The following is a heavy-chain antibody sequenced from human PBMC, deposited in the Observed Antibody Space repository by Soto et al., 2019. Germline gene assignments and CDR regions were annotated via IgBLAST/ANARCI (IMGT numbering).Heavy chain of an antibody. V-gene: IGHV4-38-2*01. CDR1: GFSLSSDSY. Sequence: SETLSLTCAVSGFSLSSDSYWGWMRQPPGKGLEWIGTLSHSGRTFYNPSLKSRVTISADTTKNQFSLSLTSVTAADTAVYYCGHLKTDTEVTPAPPLFDSWGQGTLVTVSS. D-gene: IGHD2-2*01. CDR3: GHLKTDTEVTPAPPLFDS. CDR2: LSHSGRT. J-gene: IGHJ4*02.